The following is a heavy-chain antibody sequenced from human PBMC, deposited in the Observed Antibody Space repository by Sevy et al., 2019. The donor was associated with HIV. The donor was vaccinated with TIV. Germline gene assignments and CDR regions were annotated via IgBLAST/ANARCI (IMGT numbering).Heavy chain of an antibody. D-gene: IGHD3-10*01. CDR1: GFTFSSYS. CDR2: ISSSSSYI. V-gene: IGHV3-21*01. CDR3: ARIRGHDRGWFDP. Sequence: GGSLRLSCAASGFTFSSYSMNWVRQAPGKGLEWVSSISSSSSYIYYADSVKGRFTISRANAKNSLYLQMNSLRAEDTAVYYCARIRGHDRGWFDPWGQGTLVTVSS. J-gene: IGHJ5*02.